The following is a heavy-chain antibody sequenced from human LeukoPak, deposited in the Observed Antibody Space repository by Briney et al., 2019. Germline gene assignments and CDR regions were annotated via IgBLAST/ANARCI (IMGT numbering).Heavy chain of an antibody. CDR1: GGSFSGYY. V-gene: IGHV4-34*01. Sequence: SETLSLTCAVYGGSFSGYYWSWIRQPPGKGLEWIGEINHSGSTNYNPSLKSRVTISVDTSKNQFSLKLSSVTAADTAVYYCARGLYPWYSSSWFDYRGQGTLVTVSS. J-gene: IGHJ4*02. CDR3: ARGLYPWYSSSWFDY. CDR2: INHSGST. D-gene: IGHD6-13*01.